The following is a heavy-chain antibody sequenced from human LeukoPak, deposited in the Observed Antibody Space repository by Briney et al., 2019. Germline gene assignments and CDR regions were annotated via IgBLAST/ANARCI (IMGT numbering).Heavy chain of an antibody. D-gene: IGHD5-18*01. CDR3: ARITEGYSYGGYFDY. Sequence: GGSLRLSCAASGFTFSSFAMSWVRQAPGKGLEYVSAISSNGGGTYYANSVKGRFTISRDNSKNTLYLQVGSLRVEDMGVYYCARITEGYSYGGYFDYWGQGTLVTVSS. CDR2: ISSNGGGT. CDR1: GFTFSSFA. V-gene: IGHV3-64*01. J-gene: IGHJ4*02.